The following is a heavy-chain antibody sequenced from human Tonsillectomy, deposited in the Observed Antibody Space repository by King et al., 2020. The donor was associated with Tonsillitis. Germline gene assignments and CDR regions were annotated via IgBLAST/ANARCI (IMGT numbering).Heavy chain of an antibody. CDR1: GGSISSSRYY. Sequence: QLQESGPGLVKPSETLSLTCTVSGGSISSSRYYWGWIRQPPGKGLEWIGNIYYIGSTYFNPSLKSRVTISVDTSKNQCALKLSSVTAADTAVYYCARLYRSGSHIDFWGQGTLVTVSS. CDR2: IYYIGST. D-gene: IGHD3-10*01. CDR3: ARLYRSGSHIDF. V-gene: IGHV4-39*06. J-gene: IGHJ4*02.